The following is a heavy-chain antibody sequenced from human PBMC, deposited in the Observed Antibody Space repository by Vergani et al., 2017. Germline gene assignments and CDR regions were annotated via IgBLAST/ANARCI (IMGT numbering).Heavy chain of an antibody. V-gene: IGHV1-2*02. Sequence: QVQLVQSGAEVKKPGASVKVSCKASGYTFTGYYMHWVRQAPGQGLEWMGWINPNSGGTNYAQKFQGRVTMTRDTSISTAHMELSRLRSDDTAVYYCARTSITIFGVVVNFDYWGQGTLVSVSS. J-gene: IGHJ4*02. CDR3: ARTSITIFGVVVNFDY. CDR1: GYTFTGYY. D-gene: IGHD3-3*01. CDR2: INPNSGGT.